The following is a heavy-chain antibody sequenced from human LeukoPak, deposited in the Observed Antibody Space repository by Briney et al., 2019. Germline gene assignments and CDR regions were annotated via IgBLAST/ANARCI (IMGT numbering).Heavy chain of an antibody. CDR1: GFTFSSYG. D-gene: IGHD1-26*01. CDR2: IRYDGSDK. CDR3: AKDAQWELFHAFDI. Sequence: GGSLRLPCAASGFTFSSYGMHWVRQAPGKGLEWVAFIRYDGSDKYYADSVKGRFTISRDSSKNTLYLQMNSLRAEDTAVYYCAKDAQWELFHAFDIWGQGTMVTVS. V-gene: IGHV3-30*02. J-gene: IGHJ3*02.